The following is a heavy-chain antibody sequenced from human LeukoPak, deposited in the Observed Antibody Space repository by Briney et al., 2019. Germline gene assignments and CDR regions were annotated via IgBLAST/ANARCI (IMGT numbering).Heavy chain of an antibody. CDR2: LNHSGST. Sequence: PSETLSLTCAVYGGSLSGYSWSWIRQPPGKGLEWIGELNHSGSTNYNPSLKSRVTISVDTSKNQFSLKLSSVTPADSAFYYCARVPGRPAAVFDYWGQGTLVTVSS. CDR3: ARVPGRPAAVFDY. V-gene: IGHV4-34*01. J-gene: IGHJ4*02. CDR1: GGSLSGYS. D-gene: IGHD2-2*01.